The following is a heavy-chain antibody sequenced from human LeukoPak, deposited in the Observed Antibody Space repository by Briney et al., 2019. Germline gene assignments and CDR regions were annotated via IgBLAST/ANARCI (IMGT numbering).Heavy chain of an antibody. V-gene: IGHV1-24*01. CDR1: GYTLTELS. J-gene: IGHJ4*02. CDR2: FDPEDGET. Sequence: ASVKVSCKVSGYTLTELSMHWVRQAPGKGLEWMGGFDPEDGETIYAQKFQGRVTMTEDTSTDTAYMELSSLRSEDTAVYFCTTTGSGYYSPLDYWGQGTLVTVSS. D-gene: IGHD3-22*01. CDR3: TTTGSGYYSPLDY.